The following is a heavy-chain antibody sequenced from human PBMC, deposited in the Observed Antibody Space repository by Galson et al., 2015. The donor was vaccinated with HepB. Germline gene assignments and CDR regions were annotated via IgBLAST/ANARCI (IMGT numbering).Heavy chain of an antibody. D-gene: IGHD2-2*02. CDR3: ARTHFNIVVVPAAKPRDYSYYGMDV. V-gene: IGHV3-30*03. CDR2: ISYDGSNK. Sequence: SLRLSCAASGFTFSSYGMHWVRQAPGKGLEWVAVISYDGSNKYYADSVRGRFTISRDNSKNTLYLQMNSLRAEDTAVYYCARTHFNIVVVPAAKPRDYSYYGMDVWGQGTPVTVSS. CDR1: GFTFSSYG. J-gene: IGHJ6*02.